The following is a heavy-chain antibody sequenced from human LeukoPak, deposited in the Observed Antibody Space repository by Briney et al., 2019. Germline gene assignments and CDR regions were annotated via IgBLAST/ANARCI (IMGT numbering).Heavy chain of an antibody. D-gene: IGHD3-3*01. CDR3: ASPFDLDV. J-gene: IGHJ6*02. CDR2: INPNSGYT. Sequence: ASVKVSCKASGYTFTAYYMHWVRQAPGQGLEWMGWINPNSGYTNYAEKFQGRVTMTRDTSISTAYMELNRLRSDDAAVYYCASPFDLDVWGRGTTVTVSS. V-gene: IGHV1-2*02. CDR1: GYTFTAYY.